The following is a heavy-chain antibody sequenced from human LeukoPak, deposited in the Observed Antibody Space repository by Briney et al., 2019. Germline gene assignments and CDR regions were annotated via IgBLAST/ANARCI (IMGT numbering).Heavy chain of an antibody. CDR3: AQKAPYSPGYSQD. CDR2: IYHSGTT. Sequence: PSETLSLTCTASGGSITSYFWTWIRQPPWKGLEWIGYIYHSGTTNYNPSLKSRVTISVDTSKSQFSLKLSSVTAADTAVYYCAQKAPYSPGYSQDWGQGTLVTVSS. D-gene: IGHD2-15*01. J-gene: IGHJ1*01. CDR1: GGSITSYF. V-gene: IGHV4-59*01.